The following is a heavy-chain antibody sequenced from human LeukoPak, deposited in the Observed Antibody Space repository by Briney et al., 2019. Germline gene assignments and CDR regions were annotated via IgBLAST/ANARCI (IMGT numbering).Heavy chain of an antibody. CDR1: GGSISSSSYY. D-gene: IGHD6-19*01. CDR2: IYYSGST. Sequence: SETLSLTCTVSGGSISSSSYYWGWIRQPPGKGLEWIGSIYYSGSTYYNPSLKSRVTISVDTSKNQFSLKLSSVTAADTAVYYCARAEQWLVFFDYWGQGTLVTVSS. J-gene: IGHJ4*02. V-gene: IGHV4-39*07. CDR3: ARAEQWLVFFDY.